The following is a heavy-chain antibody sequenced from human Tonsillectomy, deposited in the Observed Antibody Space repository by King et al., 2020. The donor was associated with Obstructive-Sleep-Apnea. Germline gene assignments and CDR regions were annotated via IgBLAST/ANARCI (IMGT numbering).Heavy chain of an antibody. Sequence: QLVQSGGGVVQPGRSLRLSCAASGFTFNTYAMHWVRQAPGKGLEWVAVISKDGYNKYYADSVKGRFTITRDNSKNTLYVQMNSLRADDTAVYFCASLTTVTDVDYWGQGALVTVSS. CDR2: ISKDGYNK. D-gene: IGHD4-17*01. V-gene: IGHV3-30-3*01. CDR1: GFTFNTYA. J-gene: IGHJ4*02. CDR3: ASLTTVTDVDY.